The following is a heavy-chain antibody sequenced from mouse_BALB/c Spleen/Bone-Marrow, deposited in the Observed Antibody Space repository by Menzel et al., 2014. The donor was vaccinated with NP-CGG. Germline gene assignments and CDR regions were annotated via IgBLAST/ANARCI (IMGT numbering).Heavy chain of an antibody. D-gene: IGHD2-1*01. CDR1: GYTFTSYT. CDR3: ARLNYGNPFAY. CDR2: INPSSGYT. J-gene: IGHJ3*01. Sequence: QVQLKQSAAELARPGASVKMSCKASGYTFTSYTMHWVKQRPGQGLEWIGYINPSSGYTDYNQKFNDKTTLTADKSSSTAYMQLSSLTSEDSAVYYCARLNYGNPFAYWGPGTLVTVSA. V-gene: IGHV1-4*02.